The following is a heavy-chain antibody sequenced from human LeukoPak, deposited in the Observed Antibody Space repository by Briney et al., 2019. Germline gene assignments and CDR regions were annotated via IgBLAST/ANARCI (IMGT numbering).Heavy chain of an antibody. CDR3: ARGDGSSWTNFDF. CDR2: INPNSGGT. V-gene: IGHV1-2*02. CDR1: GYTFTGSY. Sequence: GASVKVSCKASGYTFTGSYMHWVRQAPGQGLEWMGWINPNSGGTKYALKFQGRVTMIRDTSINTACMELSRLRSDDTAVYYCARGDGSSWTNFDFWGQGTLVTVSS. D-gene: IGHD6-13*01. J-gene: IGHJ4*02.